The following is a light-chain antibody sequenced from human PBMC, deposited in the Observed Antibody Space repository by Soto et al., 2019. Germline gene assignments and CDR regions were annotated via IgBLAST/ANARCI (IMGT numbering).Light chain of an antibody. J-gene: IGKJ5*01. CDR1: EDISRY. CDR3: QQFKNYPIT. CDR2: AAS. Sequence: IQLTQSPSSLSASVGDGVTFTCRASEDISRYLVWYQQKPGAAPKLLIYAASALHSGVPSRFSGSGSGTDFTLTISSLHPEDFAVYFCQQFKNYPITFGQGTRLQIK. V-gene: IGKV1-9*01.